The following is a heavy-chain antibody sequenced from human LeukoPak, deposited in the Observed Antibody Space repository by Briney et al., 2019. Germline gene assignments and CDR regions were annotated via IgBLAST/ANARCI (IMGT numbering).Heavy chain of an antibody. Sequence: SETLSLTCAVYGGSFSSYYWTWIRQPPGKGLEWIGEINHSGSTNYNPSLKSRVTISVDTSKNQFSLKLSSVTAADTAVYYCAGGGEPLYYYYYYMDVWGKGTTVTVSS. CDR2: INHSGST. CDR3: AGGGEPLYYYYYYMDV. J-gene: IGHJ6*03. V-gene: IGHV4-34*01. CDR1: GGSFSSYY.